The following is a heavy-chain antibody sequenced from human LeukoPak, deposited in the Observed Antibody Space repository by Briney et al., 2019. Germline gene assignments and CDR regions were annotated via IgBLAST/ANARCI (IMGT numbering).Heavy chain of an antibody. CDR1: GFTFSSYG. V-gene: IGHV3-33*01. J-gene: IGHJ6*02. CDR2: IWYDGSNK. Sequence: PGGSLRLSCAASGFTFSSYGMHWVRQAPGKGLEWVAVIWYDGSNKYYADSVKGRFTISRDNSKSTLYLQMNSLRAEDTAVYYCARDGRGNDSSGYYAQPANYYGMDVWGQGTTVTVSS. CDR3: ARDGRGNDSSGYYAQPANYYGMDV. D-gene: IGHD3-22*01.